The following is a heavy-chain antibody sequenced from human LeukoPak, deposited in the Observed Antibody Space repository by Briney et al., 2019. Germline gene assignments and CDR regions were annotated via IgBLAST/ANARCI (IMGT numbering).Heavy chain of an antibody. CDR1: VYTFTSYD. Sequence: ASVTVSFMSSVYTFTSYDIIWVRQASGQGLEWMGWMNPNSGHTGYAQKFQGRVTMTGTTSISTAYMELTSLTSEDSAVYYCARSIVGVRKRNDYWGQGTLVTVSS. J-gene: IGHJ4*02. V-gene: IGHV1-8*01. D-gene: IGHD1-26*01. CDR2: MNPNSGHT. CDR3: ARSIVGVRKRNDY.